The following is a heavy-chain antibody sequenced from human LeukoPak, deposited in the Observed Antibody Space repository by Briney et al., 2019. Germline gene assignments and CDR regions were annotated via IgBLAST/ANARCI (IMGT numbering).Heavy chain of an antibody. Sequence: GASVKVSCKASGDTFSSSAISWVRQAPGQGLEWMGGIIPIFGTANYAQKFQGRVTITADESTSTAYMELSSLRSEDTAVYYCARGEVPPHYFDYWGQGTLVTVSS. CDR2: IIPIFGTA. J-gene: IGHJ4*02. CDR1: GDTFSSSA. V-gene: IGHV1-69*01. CDR3: ARGEVPPHYFDY.